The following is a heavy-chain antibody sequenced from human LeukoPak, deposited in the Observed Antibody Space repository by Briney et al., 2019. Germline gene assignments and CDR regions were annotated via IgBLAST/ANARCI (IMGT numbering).Heavy chain of an antibody. CDR1: GFTFSRYG. CDR2: ISYDGGIK. J-gene: IGHJ4*02. Sequence: GRSLRLSCAASGFTFSRYGIHWVRQAPGKGLEWVAVISYDGGIKYYADSVKGRFTISRDNSKNTLYLQMNSLRAEDTAVYYCARAYYDSSGYYYGYWGQGTLVTVSS. CDR3: ARAYYDSSGYYYGY. D-gene: IGHD3-22*01. V-gene: IGHV3-30*03.